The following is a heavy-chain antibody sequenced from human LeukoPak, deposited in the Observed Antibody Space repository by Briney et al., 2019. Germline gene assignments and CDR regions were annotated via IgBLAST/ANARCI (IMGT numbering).Heavy chain of an antibody. J-gene: IGHJ5*02. CDR3: ARVGDFWSGYHPQDWFDP. Sequence: ASVTVSCKASGYTFTGYYMHWVRQAPGQGLAWMGWINPNSGGTNYAQKFQGRVTMTRDTSISTAYMELSRLRSDDTAVYYCARVGDFWSGYHPQDWFDPWGQGTLVTVSS. V-gene: IGHV1-2*02. CDR2: INPNSGGT. D-gene: IGHD3-3*01. CDR1: GYTFTGYY.